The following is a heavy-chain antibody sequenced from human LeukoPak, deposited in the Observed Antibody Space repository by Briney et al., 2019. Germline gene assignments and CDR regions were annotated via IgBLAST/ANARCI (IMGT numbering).Heavy chain of an antibody. D-gene: IGHD1-26*01. Sequence: PSETLSLTCSVSGDSITGYYWGWIRQPPGKGLEWIGNIYYTGNTYYNSSLKSRVTISPDKSKNQFSLTLTSVTAADTAVYFCARAPLSGTYYTDAFDIWGQGTMVTVSS. J-gene: IGHJ3*02. CDR1: GDSITGYY. CDR3: ARAPLSGTYYTDAFDI. V-gene: IGHV4-39*07. CDR2: IYYTGNT.